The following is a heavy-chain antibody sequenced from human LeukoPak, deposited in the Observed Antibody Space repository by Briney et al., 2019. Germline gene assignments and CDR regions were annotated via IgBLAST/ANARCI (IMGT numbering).Heavy chain of an antibody. CDR3: AKGGSLGFDY. CDR2: IRYDGNNN. V-gene: IGHV3-30*02. Sequence: GGSLRLSCAASGFSFSNYDMHWVRQAPGKGLECVAVIRYDGNNNYSADSVKGRFTISRDNSKNTLFLQMSTLRAEDTAVYYRAKGGSLGFDYWGQGTLVTVSS. J-gene: IGHJ4*02. CDR1: GFSFSNYD. D-gene: IGHD7-27*01.